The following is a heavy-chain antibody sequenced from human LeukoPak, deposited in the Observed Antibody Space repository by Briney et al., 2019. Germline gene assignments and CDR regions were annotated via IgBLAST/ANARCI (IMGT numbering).Heavy chain of an antibody. Sequence: PSETLSLTCAVYGGSFSGYYWSWIRQPPGKGLEWIGEINHSGSTNYNPSLKSRVTISVDTSKNQFSLKLSSVTAADTAVYYCARDRPVRYCSSTSCYQRGYYYSMDVWGQGTTVTVSS. V-gene: IGHV4-34*01. CDR3: ARDRPVRYCSSTSCYQRGYYYSMDV. J-gene: IGHJ6*02. D-gene: IGHD2-2*01. CDR1: GGSFSGYY. CDR2: INHSGST.